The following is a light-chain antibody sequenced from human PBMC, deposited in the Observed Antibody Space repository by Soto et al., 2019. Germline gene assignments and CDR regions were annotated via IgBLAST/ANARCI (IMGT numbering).Light chain of an antibody. CDR2: EVS. J-gene: IGLJ2*01. V-gene: IGLV2-14*01. CDR1: SSDVGGYNY. Sequence: QSVLTQPASVSGSPGQSITISCTGTSSDVGGYNYVSWYQQRPGKAPKLMIYEVSHRPSGVSDRFSGSKSGNTASLTISGLQAEDEADYYCSSCTSINTLVFGGGTKLTVL. CDR3: SSCTSINTLV.